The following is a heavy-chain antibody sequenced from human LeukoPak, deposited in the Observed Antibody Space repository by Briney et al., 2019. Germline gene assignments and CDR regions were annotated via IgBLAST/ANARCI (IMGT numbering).Heavy chain of an antibody. Sequence: GGSLRLSCAASGFTFSSYGMHWVRQAPGKGLEWVAVIWYDGSNKYYADSVKGRFTISRDNSKNTLYLQMNSLRAEDTAVYYCRSGTSGYYYDAFDIWGQGTMVTVSS. J-gene: IGHJ3*02. CDR1: GFTFSSYG. V-gene: IGHV3-33*01. CDR3: RSGTSGYYYDAFDI. D-gene: IGHD3-22*01. CDR2: IWYDGSNK.